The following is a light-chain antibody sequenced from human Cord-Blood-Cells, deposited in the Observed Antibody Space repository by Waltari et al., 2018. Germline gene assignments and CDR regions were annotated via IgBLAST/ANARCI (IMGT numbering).Light chain of an antibody. CDR1: SGHSSYA. CDR3: QTWGTGIPHWV. CDR2: LNSDGSH. V-gene: IGLV4-69*01. Sequence: QLVLTQSPSASASLGASVKLTCTLSSGHSSYAIAWHQQQPEKGPRYLMKLNSDGSHSKGDGIPDRFSGSSSGAERYLTISSFQSEDEADYYCQTWGTGIPHWVFGGGTKLTVL. J-gene: IGLJ3*02.